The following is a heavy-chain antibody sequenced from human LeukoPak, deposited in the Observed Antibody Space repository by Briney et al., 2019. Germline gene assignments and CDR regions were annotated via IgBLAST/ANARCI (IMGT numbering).Heavy chain of an antibody. CDR2: IYTSGST. D-gene: IGHD3-10*01. Sequence: SETLSLTCAVYGGSFSGYYWSWIRQPAGKGLEWIGRIYTSGSTNYNPSLKSRVTISVDTSKNQFSLKLSSVTAADTAVYYCARDRTYYYGSGSPEEWGQGTLVTVSS. CDR3: ARDRTYYYGSGSPEE. V-gene: IGHV4-4*07. CDR1: GGSFSGYY. J-gene: IGHJ4*02.